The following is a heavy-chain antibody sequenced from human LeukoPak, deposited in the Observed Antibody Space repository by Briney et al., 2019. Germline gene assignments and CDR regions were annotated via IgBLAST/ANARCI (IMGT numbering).Heavy chain of an antibody. Sequence: PGGSLRLSCAASGFTFSDYYMSWIRQAPGKGLEWVSYISSSSSYTNYADSVKGRFTISRANAKNSLYLQMNSLRAEDTAVYYCARVKGIAVAGPLDYWGQGTLVTVSS. CDR1: GFTFSDYY. D-gene: IGHD6-19*01. J-gene: IGHJ4*02. CDR3: ARVKGIAVAGPLDY. V-gene: IGHV3-11*06. CDR2: ISSSSSYT.